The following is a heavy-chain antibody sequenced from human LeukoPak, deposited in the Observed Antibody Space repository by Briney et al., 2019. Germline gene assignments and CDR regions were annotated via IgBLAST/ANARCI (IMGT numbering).Heavy chain of an antibody. CDR3: ARTSTRGSSGWYPLGY. V-gene: IGHV1-2*02. CDR2: INPNSGGT. J-gene: IGHJ4*02. Sequence: ASVKVSCKASGYTFTGYYMHWVRQAPGQGLEWMGWINPNSGGTNYAQKFQGRVTMTRDTSISTAYMELSRLRSDDTAVYYCARTSTRGSSGWYPLGYWGQGTLVTVSS. CDR1: GYTFTGYY. D-gene: IGHD6-13*01.